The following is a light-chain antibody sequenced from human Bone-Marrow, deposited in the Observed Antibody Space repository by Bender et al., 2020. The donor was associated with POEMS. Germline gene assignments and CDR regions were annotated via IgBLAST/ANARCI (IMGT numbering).Light chain of an antibody. J-gene: IGLJ3*02. CDR2: DVT. V-gene: IGLV2-14*02. CDR3: CSYSTTSSWL. CDR1: NDDVGYCNL. Sequence: QSALTQPASVSGSPGQSITISCTGSNDDVGYCNLVSWYQQHPGQAPKLIIYDVTSRPSGVSDRFSGSKSGNTASLTISGLQAEDEADYYCCSYSTTSSWLFGGGTRVTVL.